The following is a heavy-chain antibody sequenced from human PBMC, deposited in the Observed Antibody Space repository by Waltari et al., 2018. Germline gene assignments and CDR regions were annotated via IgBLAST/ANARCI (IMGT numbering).Heavy chain of an antibody. J-gene: IGHJ4*02. CDR2: IKEDGREK. CDR3: ARDPHYSNFDY. Sequence: EVQLVESGGDLVQPGGSLRLSCAASGFTFSTYWMTWVRQAPGKGLEWLANIKEDGREKNYVDSVKGRFTNSRDNAKNSLYLQMNSLRAEDTAVYYCARDPHYSNFDYWGQGTLVTVSS. CDR1: GFTFSTYW. D-gene: IGHD4-4*01. V-gene: IGHV3-7*01.